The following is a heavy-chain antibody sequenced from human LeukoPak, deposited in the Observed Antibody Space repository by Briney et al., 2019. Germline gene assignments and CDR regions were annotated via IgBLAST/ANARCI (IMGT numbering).Heavy chain of an antibody. CDR1: GGSISSGGYS. Sequence: PSETLSLTCTVSGGSISSGGYSWSWIRQPPGKGLEWIGYIYHSGSTYYNPSLKSRVTISVDTSKNQFSLKLSSVTAADTAVYYCARSGYCSSTSCRHWYFDLWGRGTLVTVSS. CDR2: IYHSGST. J-gene: IGHJ2*01. CDR3: ARSGYCSSTSCRHWYFDL. D-gene: IGHD2-2*03. V-gene: IGHV4-30-2*01.